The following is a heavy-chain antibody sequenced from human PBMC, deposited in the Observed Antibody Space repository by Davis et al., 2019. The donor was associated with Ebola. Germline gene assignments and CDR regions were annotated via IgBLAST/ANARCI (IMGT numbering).Heavy chain of an antibody. Sequence: GESLKISRAASGFTFNRYWMSWVRQAPGKGLQWVANIKEDGSEKYYVDSVKGRFTISRDNAKNSLYLQMNSLRAEDTAVYYCARVSVPAALVPIDYYAMDVWGQGTTVTVSS. CDR2: IKEDGSEK. V-gene: IGHV3-7*03. D-gene: IGHD2-2*01. J-gene: IGHJ6*02. CDR1: GFTFNRYW. CDR3: ARVSVPAALVPIDYYAMDV.